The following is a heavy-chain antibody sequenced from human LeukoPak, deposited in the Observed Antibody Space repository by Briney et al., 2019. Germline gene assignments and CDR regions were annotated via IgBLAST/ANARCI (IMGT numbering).Heavy chain of an antibody. CDR3: TRAPIGAAGPFDF. D-gene: IGHD6-13*01. V-gene: IGHV3-33*01. CDR1: GFTFSNYA. J-gene: IGHJ4*02. Sequence: GRSLRLSCAASGFTFSNYAMHWVRQAPGKGLEWVAAVWDAGSNTHYADSVQGRVTNSRDNSKNTVYLQMHSLRAEDTAVYCCTRAPIGAAGPFDFWGQGTLVTVSS. CDR2: VWDAGSNT.